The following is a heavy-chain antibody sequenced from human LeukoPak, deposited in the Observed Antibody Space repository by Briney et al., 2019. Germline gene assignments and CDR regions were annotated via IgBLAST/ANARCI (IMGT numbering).Heavy chain of an antibody. D-gene: IGHD1-26*01. CDR1: GGTFSSYA. Sequence: ASVKVSCKASGGTFSSYAISWVRQAPGQGLEWMGRIIPILGIANYAQKFQGRVTITADKSTSTAYMELSSLRSEDTAVYYCATHGGERLLDYWGQGTLVTVSS. CDR2: IIPILGIA. V-gene: IGHV1-69*04. J-gene: IGHJ4*02. CDR3: ATHGGERLLDY.